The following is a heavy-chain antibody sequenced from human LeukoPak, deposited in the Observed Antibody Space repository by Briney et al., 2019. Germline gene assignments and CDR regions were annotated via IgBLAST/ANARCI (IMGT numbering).Heavy chain of an antibody. Sequence: SETLSLTCTVSGGSISSYYWSWIRQPPGKGLEWIGYIYYSGSTNYNPSLKSRVTISVDTSKNQFSLKLSSVTAADTAVYYCAKTSPWRSSSWTHQFDPWGQGTLVTVSS. CDR2: IYYSGST. V-gene: IGHV4-59*12. CDR3: AKTSPWRSSSWTHQFDP. D-gene: IGHD6-13*01. J-gene: IGHJ5*02. CDR1: GGSISSYY.